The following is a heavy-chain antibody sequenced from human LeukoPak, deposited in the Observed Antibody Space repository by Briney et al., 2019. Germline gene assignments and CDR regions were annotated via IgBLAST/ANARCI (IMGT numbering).Heavy chain of an antibody. CDR2: IKEDGSDK. CDR3: ARGSY. V-gene: IGHV3-7*04. J-gene: IGHJ4*02. Sequence: PGGSLTLSCAASGFTFSNSWMSWVRQAPGKWLEWVANIKEDGSDKYYVDSVKGRFTISRDNAKNSLYLKMDSLRAEDTAVYHCARGSYWGQGALVTVSS. CDR1: GFTFSNSW.